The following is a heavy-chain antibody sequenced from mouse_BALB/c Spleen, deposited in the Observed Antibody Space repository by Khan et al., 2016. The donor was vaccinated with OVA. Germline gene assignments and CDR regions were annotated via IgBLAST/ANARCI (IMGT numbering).Heavy chain of an antibody. J-gene: IGHJ3*01. D-gene: IGHD1-1*01. V-gene: IGHV5-9-3*01. Sequence: EVELVESGGDLVKPGGSLKLSCAASGFTFSTFAMSWVRQTPEKRLEWVATINSDGDYIYYPDSVKGRFTIYRDNAKHTLYMQMSSLRSKDTAMYYCARHNYGPFAYWGQGTLVTVSA. CDR1: GFTFSTFA. CDR3: ARHNYGPFAY. CDR2: INSDGDYI.